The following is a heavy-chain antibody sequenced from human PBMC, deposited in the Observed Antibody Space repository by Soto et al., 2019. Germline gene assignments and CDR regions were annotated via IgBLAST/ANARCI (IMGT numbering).Heavy chain of an antibody. CDR2: INPNSGGT. J-gene: IGHJ6*04. CDR3: ARGKIAAAGQRVYYFRMEV. V-gene: IGHV1-2*04. D-gene: IGHD6-13*01. CDR1: GYTFTGYY. Sequence: AAVNVSCKASGYTFTGYYMHWVRQAPGQGLEWMGWINPNSGGTNYAQKFQGWVTMTRDTSISTAYMELSRLRSDDTAVYYCARGKIAAAGQRVYYFRMEVWGNGTTVSVSS.